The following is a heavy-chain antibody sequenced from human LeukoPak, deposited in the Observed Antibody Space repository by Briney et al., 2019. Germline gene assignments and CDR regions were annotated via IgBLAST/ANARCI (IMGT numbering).Heavy chain of an antibody. CDR1: GFTFSTYW. D-gene: IGHD1-7*01. J-gene: IGHJ4*02. V-gene: IGHV3-74*01. CDR3: AKIRVIFNWNYAYYFDY. CDR2: INSDGSST. Sequence: GGSLRLSCAASGFTFSTYWMHWVRQAPGKGLVWVSSINSDGSSTSYADSVRGRFTISRDNAKNTLYLQMNSLRAEDTAVYYCAKIRVIFNWNYAYYFDYWGQGSLVTVSS.